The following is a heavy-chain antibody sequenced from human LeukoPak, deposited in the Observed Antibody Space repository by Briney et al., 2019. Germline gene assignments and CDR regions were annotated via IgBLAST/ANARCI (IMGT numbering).Heavy chain of an antibody. J-gene: IGHJ4*02. CDR1: GGSISSYY. CDR2: IYYSGST. CDR3: ARGGQHYYDSSGYYRVFDY. Sequence: SETLSLTCTVSGGSISSYYWSWIRQPPGKGLEWIGYIYYSGSTNYNPSLKSRVTISVDTSKNQFSLKLSSVTAADTAVYYCARGGQHYYDSSGYYRVFDYWGQGTLVTVSS. D-gene: IGHD3-22*01. V-gene: IGHV4-59*01.